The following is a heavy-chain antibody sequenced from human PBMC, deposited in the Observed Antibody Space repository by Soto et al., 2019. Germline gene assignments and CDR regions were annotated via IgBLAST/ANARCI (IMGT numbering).Heavy chain of an antibody. D-gene: IGHD1-26*01. V-gene: IGHV4-4*02. CDR2: IYHSGST. CDR1: GCSISSSNW. Sequence: PXETLSLTCAVSGCSISSSNWWSWVRQPPGKGLEWIGEIYHSGSTNYNPSLKSRVTISVDKSKNQFSLKLSSVTAADTAVYYCARVYRWEGWFDPWGQGTLVTVSS. CDR3: ARVYRWEGWFDP. J-gene: IGHJ5*02.